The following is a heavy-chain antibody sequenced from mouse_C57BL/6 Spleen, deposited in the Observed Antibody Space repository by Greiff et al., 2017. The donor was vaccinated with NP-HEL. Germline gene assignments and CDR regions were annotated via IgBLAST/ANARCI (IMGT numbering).Heavy chain of an antibody. CDR2: IRNKANNHAT. J-gene: IGHJ4*01. CDR3: TLPIYYDYDWVEDY. D-gene: IGHD2-4*01. Sequence: EVQVVESGGGLVQPGGSMKLSCAASGFTFSDAWMDWVRQSPEKGLEWVAEIRNKANNHATYYAESVKGRFTISRDDSKSSVYLQMNSLRAEDTGIYYCTLPIYYDYDWVEDYWGQGTSVTVSS. CDR1: GFTFSDAW. V-gene: IGHV6-6*01.